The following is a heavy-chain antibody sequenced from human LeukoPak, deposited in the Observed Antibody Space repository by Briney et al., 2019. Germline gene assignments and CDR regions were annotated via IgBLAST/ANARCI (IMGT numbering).Heavy chain of an antibody. V-gene: IGHV6-1*01. Sequence: SQTLSLTCAISGDSVSSNSGTWNWIRQSPSRGLEWLGRTYYRSTWYNDYAVSVRGRITVNPDTSKNQFSLHLNSVTPEDTAVYYCARRLTQYDCFDPWGQGILVPVSS. CDR3: ARRLTQYDCFDP. CDR2: TYYRSTWYN. J-gene: IGHJ5*02. D-gene: IGHD2-2*01. CDR1: GDSVSSNSGT.